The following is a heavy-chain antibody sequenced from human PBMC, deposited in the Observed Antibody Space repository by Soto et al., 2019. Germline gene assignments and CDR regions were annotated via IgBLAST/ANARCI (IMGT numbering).Heavy chain of an antibody. D-gene: IGHD3-3*01. CDR3: ARDRELRFSPDV. V-gene: IGHV3-33*01. CDR2: IWYDGSNK. Sequence: QVQLVESGGGVVQPGRSLRLSCAAYGFTFSSYGMHWVRQAPGKGLEWVAVIWYDGSNKYYADSVKGRFTISRDNSKNTLYLQMNSLRAEDTAVYYCARDRELRFSPDVWGQGTTVTVSS. CDR1: GFTFSSYG. J-gene: IGHJ6*02.